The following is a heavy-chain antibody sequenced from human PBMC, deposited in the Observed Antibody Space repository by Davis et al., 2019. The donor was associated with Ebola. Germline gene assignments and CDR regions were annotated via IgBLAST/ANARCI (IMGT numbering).Heavy chain of an antibody. Sequence: ETLSLTCAASGFTFNAYGMNWVRQAPGKGLEWVSAISAGGAGTYYADSVKGRFTISRDNSKKTLYLQMDSLTAEDTALYYCAKERVTYSGPSLDYWGQGTLVTVSS. CDR1: GFTFNAYG. CDR2: ISAGGAGT. CDR3: AKERVTYSGPSLDY. J-gene: IGHJ4*02. V-gene: IGHV3-23*01. D-gene: IGHD2-21*02.